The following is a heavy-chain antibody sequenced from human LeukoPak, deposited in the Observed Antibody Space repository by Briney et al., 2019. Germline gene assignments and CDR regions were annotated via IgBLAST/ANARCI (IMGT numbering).Heavy chain of an antibody. CDR2: ISSSSYTI. D-gene: IGHD5-24*01. CDR1: GFTFSDYY. V-gene: IGHV3-11*04. J-gene: IGHJ4*02. CDR3: AKDRTTGRDGYNGFDY. Sequence: GGSLRLSCAASGFTFSDYYMSWIRQAPGKGLEWVSYISSSSYTIYYADSVKGRFTISRDNSKNTLYLQMNSLRAEDTAVYYCAKDRTTGRDGYNGFDYWGQGTLVTVSS.